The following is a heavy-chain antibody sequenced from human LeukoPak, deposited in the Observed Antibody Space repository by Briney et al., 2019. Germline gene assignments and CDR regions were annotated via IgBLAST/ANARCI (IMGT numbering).Heavy chain of an antibody. Sequence: GGSLRLSCAASGFTFSNDWMHWVRQAPGKGLVWVSRINTDGSTTTYADPVKGRFTISRDNAKNTLYLQMNSLRVEGTALYYCARSRGGIYHYWGQGTLVTVSS. V-gene: IGHV3-74*01. CDR3: ARSRGGIYHY. CDR2: INTDGSTT. J-gene: IGHJ4*02. D-gene: IGHD1-26*01. CDR1: GFTFSNDW.